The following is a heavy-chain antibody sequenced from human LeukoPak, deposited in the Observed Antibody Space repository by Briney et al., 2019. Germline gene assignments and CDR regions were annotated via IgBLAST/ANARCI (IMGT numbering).Heavy chain of an antibody. Sequence: PGGSLRLSCAASGFTFSNAWMSWVRQPPGKGLEWIGEINHSGSTNYNPSLKSRVTISVDTSKNQFSLKLSSVTAADTAVYYCARAATIAAAGTDYYYYMDVWGKGTTVTVSS. J-gene: IGHJ6*03. CDR2: INHSGST. V-gene: IGHV4-34*01. CDR1: GFTFSNAW. CDR3: ARAATIAAAGTDYYYYMDV. D-gene: IGHD6-13*01.